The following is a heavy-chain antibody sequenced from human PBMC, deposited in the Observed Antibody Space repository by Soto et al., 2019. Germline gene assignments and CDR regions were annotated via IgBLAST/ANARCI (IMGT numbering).Heavy chain of an antibody. CDR1: GYNFATYW. Sequence: PGESLKISCKGSGYNFATYWIGWVRQMPGKGLEWMGIIYPGDSETRYSPSFQGQVTISADKSISTAYLQWSSLEASDTAMYYCARTYYYSLGSYYVPDYWGPGALLTVSS. D-gene: IGHD3-10*01. CDR2: IYPGDSET. J-gene: IGHJ4*02. V-gene: IGHV5-51*01. CDR3: ARTYYYSLGSYYVPDY.